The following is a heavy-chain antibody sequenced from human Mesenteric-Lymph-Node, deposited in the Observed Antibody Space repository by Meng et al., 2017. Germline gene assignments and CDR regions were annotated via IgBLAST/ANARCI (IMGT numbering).Heavy chain of an antibody. CDR1: GGSFSGYY. J-gene: IGHJ4*02. D-gene: IGHD4-17*01. CDR2: INHSGST. CDR3: ARGRGYGDYGSLY. Sequence: QVQLQEWGAGMLKPSETLSRTCAVYGGSFSGYYWSWIRQPPGKGLEWIGEINHSGSTNYNPSLKSRVTISVDTSKNQFSPKLSSVTAADTAVYYCARGRGYGDYGSLYWGQGTLVTVSS. V-gene: IGHV4-34*01.